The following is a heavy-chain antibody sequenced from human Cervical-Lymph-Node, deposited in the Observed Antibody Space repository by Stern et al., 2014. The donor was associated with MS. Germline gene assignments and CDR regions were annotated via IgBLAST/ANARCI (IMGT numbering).Heavy chain of an antibody. V-gene: IGHV4-59*08. CDR3: ARLSTAVDF. CDR2: ISHSGDT. J-gene: IGHJ4*02. CDR1: GCSISSRY. Sequence: VHLVESGPGLVKPSETLSLTCAVSGCSISSRYWGWIRQPPGKGLEWIGLISHSGDTKNNPSLKRRVTLSLDKSKNQFSLKVTSVTAADTAVYYCARLSTAVDFWGQGTLVTVSS.